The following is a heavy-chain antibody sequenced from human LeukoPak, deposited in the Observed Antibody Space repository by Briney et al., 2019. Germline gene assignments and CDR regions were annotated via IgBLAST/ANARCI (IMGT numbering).Heavy chain of an antibody. CDR2: ISGSGGST. Sequence: PGGSLRLSCAASGFTFSSYAMHWVRQAPGKGLEWVSAISGSGGSTYYADSVKGRFTISRDNSKNTLYLQMNSLRAEDTAVYYCAKSRSRYCSSSYYYYGMDVWGQGTTVTVSS. D-gene: IGHD2-2*01. J-gene: IGHJ6*02. CDR3: AKSRSRYCSSSYYYYGMDV. V-gene: IGHV3-23*01. CDR1: GFTFSSYA.